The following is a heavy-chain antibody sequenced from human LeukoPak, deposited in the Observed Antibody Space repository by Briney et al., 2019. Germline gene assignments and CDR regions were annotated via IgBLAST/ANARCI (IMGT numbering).Heavy chain of an antibody. V-gene: IGHV3-11*06. J-gene: IGHJ4*02. CDR1: GFTFSDYY. CDR3: ARGTYDSSGYTEFDY. D-gene: IGHD3-22*01. Sequence: PGGSLRPSCAASGFTFSDYYMSWIHQAPGKGLEWVAYISSSSSYINYADSVKGRFTISRDNAKNSLYLQMNSLRAEDTAVYYCARGTYDSSGYTEFDYWGQGTLVTVSS. CDR2: ISSSSSYI.